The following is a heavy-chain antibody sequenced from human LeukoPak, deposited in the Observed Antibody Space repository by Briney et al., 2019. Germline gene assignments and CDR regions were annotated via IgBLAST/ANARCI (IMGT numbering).Heavy chain of an antibody. D-gene: IGHD3-10*01. CDR3: ARHGGMVRGFSDAFDI. CDR2: IYYSGST. V-gene: IGHV4-59*08. CDR1: GGSVSSYY. Sequence: SETLSLTCTVSGGSVSSYYWGWIRQPPGKGLQWIGYIYYSGSTNYNPSLKSRVTISVDTSKNQFSLKLSSVTAADTAAYYCARHGGMVRGFSDAFDIWGQGTVVTVSS. J-gene: IGHJ3*02.